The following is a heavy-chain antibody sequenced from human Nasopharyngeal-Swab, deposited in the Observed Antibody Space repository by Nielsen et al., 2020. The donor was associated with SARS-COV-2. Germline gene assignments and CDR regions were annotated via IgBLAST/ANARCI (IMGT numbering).Heavy chain of an antibody. J-gene: IGHJ4*02. CDR2: IYYSGST. CDR1: GGSISSGGYY. V-gene: IGHV4-61*08. Sequence: SETLSLTCTVSGGSISSGGYYWSWIRQHPGKGLEWIGYIYYSGSTNYNPSLKSRVTISVDTSKNQFSLNLSSVTAADTAVYYCARGYKVPRFDYWGQGTLVTVSS. CDR3: ARGYKVPRFDY. D-gene: IGHD5-24*01.